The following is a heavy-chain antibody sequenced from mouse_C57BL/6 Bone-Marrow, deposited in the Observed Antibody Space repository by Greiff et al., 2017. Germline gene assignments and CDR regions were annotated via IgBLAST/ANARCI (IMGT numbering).Heavy chain of an antibody. CDR2: IDPENGDT. Sequence: EVQLQQSGAELVRPGASVKLSCTASGFNIKDDYMHWVKQRPEQGLEWIGWIDPENGDTEYASKFQGKATITADTSSNTAYLQLSSLTSEDTAVYYCTSYDYYWYFDVWGTGTTVTVSS. V-gene: IGHV14-4*01. CDR3: TSYDYYWYFDV. CDR1: GFNIKDDY. D-gene: IGHD2-4*01. J-gene: IGHJ1*03.